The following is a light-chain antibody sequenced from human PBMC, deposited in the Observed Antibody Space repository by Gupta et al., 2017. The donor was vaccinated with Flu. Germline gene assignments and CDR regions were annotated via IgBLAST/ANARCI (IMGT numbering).Light chain of an antibody. CDR1: QDITNF. V-gene: IGKV1-33*01. Sequence: QVTQSPSSLSASVGDRVTSTCQASQDITNFVHWYRQKPGKAPALLISAATSLEAVVPSRFSGGGSGTVFISTSSGLQPDDTAKYCCQQCHEPFTFGQGTKLEIK. J-gene: IGKJ2*01. CDR3: QQCHEPFT. CDR2: AAT.